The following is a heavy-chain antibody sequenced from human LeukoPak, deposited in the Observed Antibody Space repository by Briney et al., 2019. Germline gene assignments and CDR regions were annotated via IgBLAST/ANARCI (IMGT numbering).Heavy chain of an antibody. D-gene: IGHD1-14*01. J-gene: IGHJ4*02. Sequence: GASVKVSCKASGYTFTSYGISWVRQAPGQGLEWMGWISAYNGNTNYAQKLQGRVTMTTDTSTSTAYMELRSLRSDDTAVYYCARDVRPYVPDPTPDLFDYWGQGTLSPSPQ. CDR2: ISAYNGNT. CDR1: GYTFTSYG. CDR3: ARDVRPYVPDPTPDLFDY. V-gene: IGHV1-18*01.